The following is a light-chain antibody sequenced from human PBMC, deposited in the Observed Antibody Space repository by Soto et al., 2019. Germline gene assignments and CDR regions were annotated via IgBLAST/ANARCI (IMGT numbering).Light chain of an antibody. J-gene: IGLJ1*01. CDR2: DVS. V-gene: IGLV2-14*01. CDR3: SSYTSSITRCV. CDR1: SSDVGGYNY. Sequence: QSALTQPASVSGSPGQSITISCTGTSSDVGGYNYVAWYQQHPGTAPKLMIYDVSNRPSGVSNRFSGSKSGNTASLTISGLQAEDEADYYCSSYTSSITRCVFGTGTKLTVL.